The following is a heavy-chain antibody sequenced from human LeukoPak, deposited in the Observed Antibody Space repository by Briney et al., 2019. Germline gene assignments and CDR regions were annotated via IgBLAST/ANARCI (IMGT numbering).Heavy chain of an antibody. J-gene: IGHJ6*03. CDR2: IDPSGGSP. D-gene: IGHD6-6*01. CDR3: SRLARYSSSPISPRYYYYYMDV. V-gene: IGHV1-46*01. CDR1: GYTFLSYF. Sequence: ASVKVSCKASGYTFLSYFMHWVRQAPGQGLDWMGIIDPSGGSPSYQQKLQGTVTNTRDMSTGTVYMELSSLRCEDTALYYCSRLARYSSSPISPRYYYYYMDVWGKGTTVTVSS.